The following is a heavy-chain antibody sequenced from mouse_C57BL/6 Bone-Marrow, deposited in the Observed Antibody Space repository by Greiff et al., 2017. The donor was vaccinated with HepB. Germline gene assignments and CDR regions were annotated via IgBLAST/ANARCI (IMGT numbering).Heavy chain of an antibody. CDR1: GFTFSDYY. V-gene: IGHV5-12*01. CDR3: ARQKGYGHAWFAY. J-gene: IGHJ3*01. D-gene: IGHD2-10*02. Sequence: DVKLQESGGGLVQPGGSLKLSCAASGFTFSDYYMYWVRQTPEKRLEWVAYISNGGGSTYYPDTVKGRFTISRDNAKNTLYLQMSRLKSEDTARYYCARQKGYGHAWFAYWGQGTLVTVSA. CDR2: ISNGGGST.